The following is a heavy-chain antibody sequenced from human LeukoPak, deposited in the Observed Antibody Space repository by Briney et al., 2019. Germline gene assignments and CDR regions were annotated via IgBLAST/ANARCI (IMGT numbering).Heavy chain of an antibody. V-gene: IGHV4-59*01. D-gene: IGHD3-10*01. CDR3: ARDSPPRFGEHSYNWFDP. J-gene: IGHJ5*02. Sequence: SETLSLTCTVSGGSISSYYWSWIRQPPGKGLEWIGYIYYSGSTNYNPSLKSRVTISVDTSKNQFSLKLSSVTAADTAVYYCARDSPPRFGEHSYNWFDPWGQGTLVTVSS. CDR1: GGSISSYY. CDR2: IYYSGST.